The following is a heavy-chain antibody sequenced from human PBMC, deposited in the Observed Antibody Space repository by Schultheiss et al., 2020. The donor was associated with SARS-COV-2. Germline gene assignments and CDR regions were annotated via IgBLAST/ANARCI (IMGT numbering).Heavy chain of an antibody. D-gene: IGHD3-3*01. J-gene: IGHJ4*02. Sequence: SETLSLTCTVSGGSISTPNYYWGWVRQPPGKGLEWIGEINHSGSTNYNPSLKSRVTISVATSKNQFSLKLNSVTAADTAVYYCARGYYTLLNDYWGQGTQVTVSS. CDR3: ARGYYTLLNDY. V-gene: IGHV4-39*07. CDR1: GGSISTPNYY. CDR2: INHSGST.